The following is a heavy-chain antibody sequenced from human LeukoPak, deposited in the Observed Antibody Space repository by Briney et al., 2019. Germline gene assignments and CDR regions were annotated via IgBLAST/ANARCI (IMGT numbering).Heavy chain of an antibody. CDR1: GYTFTGYY. Sequence: ASVKVSCKASGYTFTGYYMHWVRQAPGQGLEWMGWINLNSGGTNYAQKFQGRVTMTRDTSISTAYMELSRLRSDDTAVYYCARDRDVLRFLEWLYYDAFDIWGQGTMVTVSS. D-gene: IGHD3-3*01. CDR3: ARDRDVLRFLEWLYYDAFDI. J-gene: IGHJ3*02. CDR2: INLNSGGT. V-gene: IGHV1-2*02.